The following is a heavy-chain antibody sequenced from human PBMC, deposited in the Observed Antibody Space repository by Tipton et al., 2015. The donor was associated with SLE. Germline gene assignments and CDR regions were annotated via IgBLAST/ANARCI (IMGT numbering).Heavy chain of an antibody. D-gene: IGHD3/OR15-3a*01. Sequence: LRLSCTVSGGSISSYYWSWIRQPAGKGLEWIGYIYTSGSTNYNPYLKSRVTISVDTSKNHFSLKLSSVTAADTAVYYCAREGGWTFGIDVWGQGTTVTVSS. J-gene: IGHJ6*02. V-gene: IGHV4-4*07. CDR2: IYTSGST. CDR3: AREGGWTFGIDV. CDR1: GGSISSYY.